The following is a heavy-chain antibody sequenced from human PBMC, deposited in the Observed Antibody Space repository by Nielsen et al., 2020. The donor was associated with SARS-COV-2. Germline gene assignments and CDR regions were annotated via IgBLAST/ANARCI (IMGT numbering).Heavy chain of an antibody. V-gene: IGHV3-21*04. CDR3: ARDQVLDSSMVPLD. CDR1: GFTVSSNY. Sequence: GESLKISCAASGFTVSSNYMSWVRQAPGKGLEWVSSISSSSSYIYYADSVKGRFTISRDNAKNLLYLQMNSLRPEDTAVYYCARDQVLDSSMVPLDWGQGTLVTVSS. J-gene: IGHJ4*02. CDR2: ISSSSSYI. D-gene: IGHD5-18*01.